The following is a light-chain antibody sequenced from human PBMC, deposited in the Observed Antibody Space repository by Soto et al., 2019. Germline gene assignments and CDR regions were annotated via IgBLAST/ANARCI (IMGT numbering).Light chain of an antibody. CDR3: QQYNNWPLT. J-gene: IGKJ4*01. CDR1: QSLTNN. V-gene: IGKV3-15*01. CDR2: GAS. Sequence: EIVLTQSPGTLTLSAGERATVSCRSSQSLTNNDFAWYQQKPGRAPRLLIYGASTRATGIPARFSGSGSGTEFTLTISSLQSEDFAVYYCQQYNNWPLTFGGGTKVDIK.